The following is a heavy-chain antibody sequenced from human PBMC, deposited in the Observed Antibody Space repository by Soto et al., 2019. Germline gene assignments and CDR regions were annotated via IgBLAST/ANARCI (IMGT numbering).Heavy chain of an antibody. J-gene: IGHJ5*02. D-gene: IGHD1-7*01. CDR3: ARGPITGTNWFDP. V-gene: IGHV1-18*01. CDR1: GYTFTSYG. CDR2: ISASNGNT. Sequence: ASVKVSGRASGYTFTSYGVSWVRQAPGRGLEWMGWISASNGNTNYAQKLQGRITMTTDTSTSTAYMELRSVKSDDTAVYYCARGPITGTNWFDPWGQGTLVTVSS.